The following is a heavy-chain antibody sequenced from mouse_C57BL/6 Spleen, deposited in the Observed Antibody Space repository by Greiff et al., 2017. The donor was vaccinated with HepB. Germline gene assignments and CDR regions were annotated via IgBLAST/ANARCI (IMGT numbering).Heavy chain of an antibody. V-gene: IGHV5-4*03. D-gene: IGHD1-1*01. Sequence: DVMLVESGGGLVKPGGSLKLSCAASGFTFSSYAMSWVRQTPEKRLEWVATISDGGSYTYYPDNVKGRFTISRDNAKNNLYLQMSHLKAEDTAMYYCASPYYYSSSYGAMDYWGQGTSVTVSS. J-gene: IGHJ4*01. CDR1: GFTFSSYA. CDR2: ISDGGSYT. CDR3: ASPYYYSSSYGAMDY.